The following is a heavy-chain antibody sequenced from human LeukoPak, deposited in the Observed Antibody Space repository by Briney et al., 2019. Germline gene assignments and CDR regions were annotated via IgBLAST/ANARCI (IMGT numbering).Heavy chain of an antibody. CDR1: GGSFSGYY. Sequence: PSETLSLTCAVYGGSFSGYYWSWIRQPPGKGLEWIGEINHSGSTNYNPSLKSRVTISVDTSKNQFSLKLSSVTAADTAVYYCARGSGSSWSHAFFDYWGQGTLVTVSS. CDR2: INHSGST. V-gene: IGHV4-34*01. CDR3: ARGSGSSWSHAFFDY. D-gene: IGHD6-13*01. J-gene: IGHJ4*02.